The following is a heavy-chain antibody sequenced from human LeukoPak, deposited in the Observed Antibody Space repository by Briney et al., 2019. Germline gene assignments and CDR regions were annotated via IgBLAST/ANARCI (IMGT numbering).Heavy chain of an antibody. D-gene: IGHD6-13*01. J-gene: IGHJ4*02. CDR3: ARDRSSWYVFDY. Sequence: GGSLRLSCAASGFTFSSYARHWVRQAPGKGLEWVAVISYDGSNKYYADSVKGRFTISRDNSKNTLYLQMNSLRAEDTAVYYCARDRSSWYVFDYWGQGTLVTVSS. V-gene: IGHV3-30*04. CDR1: GFTFSSYA. CDR2: ISYDGSNK.